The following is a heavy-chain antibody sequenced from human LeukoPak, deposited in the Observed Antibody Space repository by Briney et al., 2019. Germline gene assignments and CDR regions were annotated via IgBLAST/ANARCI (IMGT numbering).Heavy chain of an antibody. D-gene: IGHD2-15*01. J-gene: IGHJ6*03. Sequence: PGESLRLSRAASGFTFSSYWMSWVRQAPGKGLEWVANIKQDGSEKYYLDSVKGRFTISRDNAKNSLYLQMNSLRGEVTAVHYCARIISVVAVDYYCYYMDGWGKGTTVTVSS. CDR3: ARIISVVAVDYYCYYMDG. CDR2: IKQDGSEK. CDR1: GFTFSSYW. V-gene: IGHV3-7*01.